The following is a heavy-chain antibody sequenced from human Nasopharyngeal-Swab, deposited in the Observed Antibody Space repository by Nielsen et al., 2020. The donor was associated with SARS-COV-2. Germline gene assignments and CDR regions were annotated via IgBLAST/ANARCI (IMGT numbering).Heavy chain of an antibody. CDR1: GGSISSSSYY. Sequence: SETLSLTCTVSGGSISSSSYYWGWIRQPPGKGLEWIGSIYYSGSTNYNPSLKSRVTISVDTSKNQFSLKLSSVTAADTAVYYCARRYYYDSSGYYLAAFDIWGQGTMVTVSS. CDR3: ARRYYYDSSGYYLAAFDI. D-gene: IGHD3-22*01. J-gene: IGHJ3*02. CDR2: IYYSGST. V-gene: IGHV4-39*07.